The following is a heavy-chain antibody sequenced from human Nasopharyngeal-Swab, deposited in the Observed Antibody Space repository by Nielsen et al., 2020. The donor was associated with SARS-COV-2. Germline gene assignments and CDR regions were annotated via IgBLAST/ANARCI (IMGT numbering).Heavy chain of an antibody. CDR2: IWYDGSNK. V-gene: IGHV3-33*01. CDR3: ARGTGSYYTYYYYYMDV. D-gene: IGHD3-10*01. Sequence: GESLQISCAASGFTFSSYGMHWVRQAPGKGLEWVAVIWYDGSNKYYADSVKGRFTISRDNSKNTLYLQMNSLRAEDTAVYYCARGTGSYYTYYYYYMDVWGKGTTVTVSS. J-gene: IGHJ6*03. CDR1: GFTFSSYG.